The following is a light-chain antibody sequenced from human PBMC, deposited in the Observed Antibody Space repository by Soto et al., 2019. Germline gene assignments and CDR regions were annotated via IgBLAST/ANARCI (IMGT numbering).Light chain of an antibody. CDR3: HQRSNWPPDT. J-gene: IGKJ5*01. V-gene: IGKV3-11*01. CDR2: GAS. Sequence: EVVLTQSPYTLSLSPGEGASLSCRASQSVHTFLAWYQQKPGQPPRLLIYGASTRAPGVPARFSGSGSGTDFTLTITSLEPEDFAVYYCHQRSNWPPDTFGQGTRLEIK. CDR1: QSVHTF.